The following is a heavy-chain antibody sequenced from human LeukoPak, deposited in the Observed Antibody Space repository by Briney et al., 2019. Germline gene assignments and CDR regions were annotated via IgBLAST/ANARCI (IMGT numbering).Heavy chain of an antibody. D-gene: IGHD4-23*01. CDR1: GFTFSSYG. V-gene: IGHV3-33*01. CDR3: ARDGRTVVTYYFDY. J-gene: IGHJ4*02. Sequence: SGGSLRLSCAASGFTFSSYGMHWVRQAPGKGLEWAAVIWYDGSNKYYADSVKGRFTISRDNSKNTLYLQMNSLRAEDTAVYYCARDGRTVVTYYFDYWGQGTLVTVSS. CDR2: IWYDGSNK.